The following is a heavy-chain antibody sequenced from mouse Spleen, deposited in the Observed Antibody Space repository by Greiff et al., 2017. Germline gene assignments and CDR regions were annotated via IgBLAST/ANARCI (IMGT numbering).Heavy chain of an antibody. J-gene: IGHJ4*01. D-gene: IGHD2-4*01. Sequence: ESGPGLVKPSQSLSLTCSVTGYSITSGYYWNWIRQFPGNILEWMGNISYDGSTNYNPSLKNRISITRDTSKNQFFLKLNTVTTEDTATYYCARIDYYDYEGAMDYWGQGTSVTVSS. CDR1: GYSITSGYY. CDR3: ARIDYYDYEGAMDY. CDR2: ISYDGST. V-gene: IGHV3-6*01.